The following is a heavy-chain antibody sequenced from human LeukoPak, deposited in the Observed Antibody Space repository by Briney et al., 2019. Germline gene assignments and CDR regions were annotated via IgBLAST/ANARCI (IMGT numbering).Heavy chain of an antibody. D-gene: IGHD5-18*01. CDR1: GFTFTGYY. CDR3: ARGQGYSFFPDNYYFDY. Sequence: ASVKVSCKASGFTFTGYYMHWVRQAPGQGLEWMGWINPNSGGTDYAQKFQGRVTMTRDTSISTAYMELSRLRSDDTAVYYCARGQGYSFFPDNYYFDYWGQGALVTVSS. V-gene: IGHV1-2*02. J-gene: IGHJ4*02. CDR2: INPNSGGT.